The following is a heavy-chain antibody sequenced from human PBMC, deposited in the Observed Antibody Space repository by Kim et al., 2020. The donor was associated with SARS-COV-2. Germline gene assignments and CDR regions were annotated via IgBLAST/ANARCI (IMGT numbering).Heavy chain of an antibody. D-gene: IGHD6-13*01. J-gene: IGHJ1*01. CDR3: ARGVAAAGMLIYFQH. CDR1: GGSISSSSYY. CDR2: IYYSGST. V-gene: IGHV4-39*01. Sequence: SETLSLTCTVSGGSISSSSYYWGWIRQPPGKGLEWIGSIYYSGSTYYNPSLKSRVTISVDTSKNQFSLKLSSVTAADTAVYYCARGVAAAGMLIYFQHWGQGTLVTVSS.